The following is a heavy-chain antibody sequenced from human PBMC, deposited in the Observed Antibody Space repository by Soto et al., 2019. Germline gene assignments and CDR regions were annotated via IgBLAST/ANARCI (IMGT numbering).Heavy chain of an antibody. Sequence: QVQLVESGGGVVQPGRSLRLSCAASGFTFSSYAMHWVRQAPGKGLEWVAVISYDGSNKYYADSVKGRFTISRDNSKNTLYLQMSSLRAEDTAVYYCARGGLYCSGGSCYEDAFDIWGQGTMVTVSS. CDR1: GFTFSSYA. J-gene: IGHJ3*02. V-gene: IGHV3-30-3*01. CDR3: ARGGLYCSGGSCYEDAFDI. D-gene: IGHD2-15*01. CDR2: ISYDGSNK.